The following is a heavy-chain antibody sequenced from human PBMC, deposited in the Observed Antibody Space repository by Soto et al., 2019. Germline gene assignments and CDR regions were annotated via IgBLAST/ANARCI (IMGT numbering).Heavy chain of an antibody. Sequence: PGGSLRLSCAASGFSFSNYAMTWVRQAPGKGLEWVSGISDSGYSTDHADSVKGRFTISRDNSKSTLYLQMNSLRAEDTAVYYCASLPATYCGGDCPDYWGQGTQVTVSS. CDR3: ASLPATYCGGDCPDY. J-gene: IGHJ4*02. D-gene: IGHD2-21*02. CDR2: ISDSGYST. V-gene: IGHV3-23*01. CDR1: GFSFSNYA.